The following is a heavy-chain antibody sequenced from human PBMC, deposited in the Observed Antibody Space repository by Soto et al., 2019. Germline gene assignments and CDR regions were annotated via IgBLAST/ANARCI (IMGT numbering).Heavy chain of an antibody. Sequence: QVQLVESGGGVVQPGRSLRLSCAASGFTFSSYGMHWARQTPGKGLEWVAVISYDGSNKYYADSVKGRFTISRDNSKNTLYLQMNSLRAEDTAVYYCAKDYYGSGSYFDYWGQGTLVTVSS. D-gene: IGHD3-10*01. CDR2: ISYDGSNK. V-gene: IGHV3-30*18. CDR3: AKDYYGSGSYFDY. J-gene: IGHJ4*02. CDR1: GFTFSSYG.